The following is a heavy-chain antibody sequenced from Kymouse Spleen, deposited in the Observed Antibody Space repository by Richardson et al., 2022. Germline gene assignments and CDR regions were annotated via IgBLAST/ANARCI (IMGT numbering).Heavy chain of an antibody. CDR3: ARWTMVRGVRGYSYGPFDY. Sequence: QVQLQESGPGLVKPSQTLSLTCTVSGGSISSGGYYWSWIRQHPGKGLEWIGYIYYSGSTYYNPSLKSRVTISVDTSKNQFSLKLSSVTAADTAVYYCARWTMVRGVRGYSYGPFDYWGQGTLVTVSS. CDR2: IYYSGST. CDR1: GGSISSGGYY. V-gene: IGHV4-31*03. D-gene: IGHD3-10*01. J-gene: IGHJ4*02.